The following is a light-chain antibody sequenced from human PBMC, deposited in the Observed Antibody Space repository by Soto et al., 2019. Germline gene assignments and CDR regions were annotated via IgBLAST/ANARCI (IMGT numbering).Light chain of an antibody. CDR1: QSLRHGNGYNY. V-gene: IGKV2-28*01. Sequence: DIVMTQSPLSLPVAPGEPASISCRSSQSLRHGNGYNYLDWYLQKPGQSPQLLIYLGSNRASGGPGRFSGSGSGTDFTLKISRVEAEDVGVYYCMQALQTPRTFGQWTKVDI. CDR2: LGS. CDR3: MQALQTPRT. J-gene: IGKJ1*01.